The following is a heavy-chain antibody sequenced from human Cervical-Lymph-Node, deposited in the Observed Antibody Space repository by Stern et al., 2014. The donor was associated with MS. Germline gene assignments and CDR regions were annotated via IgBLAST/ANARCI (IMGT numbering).Heavy chain of an antibody. CDR3: ARATDL. CDR2: IYYSGTT. Sequence: VQLVESGPGLLRPSETLSLTCTVSGASITSYYWSWIRQPPGKGLEWIGYIYYSGTTNYNASLKGRVAISIDTSKTQFSLRLSSVTAADTAVYYCARATDLWGQGTRVTVSS. V-gene: IGHV4-59*01. J-gene: IGHJ5*02. CDR1: GASITSYY.